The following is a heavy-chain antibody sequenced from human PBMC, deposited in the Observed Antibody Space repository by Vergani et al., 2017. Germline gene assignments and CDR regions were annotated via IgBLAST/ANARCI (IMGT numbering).Heavy chain of an antibody. Sequence: EVQLLESGGGLVQPGGSLRLSCAASGFTFSSYAMSWVLQAPGKGLEWVSAISGSGGSTYYADSVKGRFTISRDNSKNTLYLQMNSLRAEDTAVYYCANSIVGATPFDYWGQGTLVTVSS. CDR3: ANSIVGATPFDY. CDR2: ISGSGGST. D-gene: IGHD1-26*01. V-gene: IGHV3-23*01. J-gene: IGHJ4*02. CDR1: GFTFSSYA.